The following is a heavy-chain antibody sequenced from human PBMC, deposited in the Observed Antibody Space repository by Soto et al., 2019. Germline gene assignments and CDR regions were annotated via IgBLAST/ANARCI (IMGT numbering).Heavy chain of an antibody. V-gene: IGHV4-39*01. Sequence: QLQLQESGPGLVKPSETLSLTCTVSGGSISSSSYYWGWIRQPPGKGLEWIGSIYYSGSTYYNPSLKSRVSISVDTSKTQFSLKLRSVTAADTTVYYCARSPQYSSGWYGRYYFDYWGQGTLVTVSS. CDR2: IYYSGST. J-gene: IGHJ4*02. D-gene: IGHD6-19*01. CDR3: ARSPQYSSGWYGRYYFDY. CDR1: GGSISSSSYY.